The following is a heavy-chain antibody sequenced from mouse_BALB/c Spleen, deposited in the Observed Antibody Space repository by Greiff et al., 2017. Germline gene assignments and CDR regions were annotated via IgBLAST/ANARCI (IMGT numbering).Heavy chain of an antibody. CDR2: IHPSDSET. J-gene: IGHJ2*01. CDR1: GYSFTSYW. V-gene: IGHV1-61*01. Sequence: VQLQQPGAELVRPGASLKLSCKASGYSFTSYWMNWVKQRPGQGLEWIGIIHPSDSETRLNQKFKDKATLTVDKSSSTAYMQLSSPTSEDSAVYYCATYRYDAMDYWGQGTTLTVSS. CDR3: ATYRYDAMDY. D-gene: IGHD2-12*01.